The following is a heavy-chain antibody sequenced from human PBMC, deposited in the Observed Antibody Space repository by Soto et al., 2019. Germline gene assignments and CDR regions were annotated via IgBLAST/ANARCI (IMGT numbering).Heavy chain of an antibody. CDR3: ARRYSAWGDAFDV. Sequence: EVQLVESGGGLVQPGGSLRRSCAASGFIFGDHYMDWVRQAPGKGLEWVGRSRNKPNAYSTEYAASVKGRFTISRDDSKTSLYLQMNSLKAEDTAVYYCARRYSAWGDAFDVWGQGTMVTVSS. J-gene: IGHJ3*01. CDR2: SRNKPNAYST. CDR1: GFIFGDHY. V-gene: IGHV3-72*01. D-gene: IGHD5-12*01.